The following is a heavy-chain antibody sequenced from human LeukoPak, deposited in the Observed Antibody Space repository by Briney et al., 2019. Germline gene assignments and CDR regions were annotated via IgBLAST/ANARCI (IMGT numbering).Heavy chain of an antibody. D-gene: IGHD6-19*01. CDR2: IKQDGSEK. CDR1: GFAFSSYW. J-gene: IGHJ4*02. V-gene: IGHV3-7*01. CDR3: VRSGWFDY. Sequence: PGGSLRLSCAASGFAFSSYWMSWVRQAPGKGLEWVANIKQDGSEKHYVDSVKGRFTISRDNAKNSLYLQMNSLRAEDTAAYYCVRSGWFDYWGQGTLVTVSS.